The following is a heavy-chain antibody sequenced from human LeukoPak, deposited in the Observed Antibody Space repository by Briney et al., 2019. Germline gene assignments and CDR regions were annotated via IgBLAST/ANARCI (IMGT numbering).Heavy chain of an antibody. J-gene: IGHJ4*02. D-gene: IGHD3-10*01. CDR3: ARAKPKNMVRGLIMRRESRYYFDY. CDR1: GFTFDDYA. Sequence: GRSLRLSCAASGFTFDDYAMHWVRQAPGKGLEWVSVIYSGGSTYYADSVKGRFTISRDNSKSTLYIQMNSLRAEDTAVYYCARAKPKNMVRGLIMRRESRYYFDYWGQGTLVTVSS. V-gene: IGHV3-53*01. CDR2: IYSGGST.